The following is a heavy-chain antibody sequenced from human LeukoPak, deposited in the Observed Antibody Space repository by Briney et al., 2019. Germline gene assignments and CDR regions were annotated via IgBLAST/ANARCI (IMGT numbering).Heavy chain of an antibody. D-gene: IGHD3-16*01. J-gene: IGHJ6*03. CDR1: GFTFSDYY. Sequence: GGSLRLSCAASGFTFSDYYMSWIRQAPGKGLEWVSYTSSSGSTIYYADSVKGRFTISRDNAKNSLYLQMNSLRAEDTAVYYCARGGGFLYYYYYYMDVWGKGTTVTVSS. V-gene: IGHV3-11*04. CDR2: TSSSGSTI. CDR3: ARGGGFLYYYYYYMDV.